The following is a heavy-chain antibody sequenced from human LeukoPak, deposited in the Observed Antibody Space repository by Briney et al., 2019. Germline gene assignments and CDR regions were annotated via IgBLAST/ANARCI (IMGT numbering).Heavy chain of an antibody. J-gene: IGHJ4*02. CDR3: ARRPPLYYYGSGSYKY. D-gene: IGHD3-10*01. CDR2: IYRSGST. Sequence: PSETLSLTCAVSGGSISSSNWWSWVRQPPGKGLEWIGEIYRSGSTNYNPSLKSRVTISVDKSKNQFSLKLSSVTAADTAMYYCARRPPLYYYGSGSYKYWGQGTLVTVSS. CDR1: GGSISSSNW. V-gene: IGHV4-4*02.